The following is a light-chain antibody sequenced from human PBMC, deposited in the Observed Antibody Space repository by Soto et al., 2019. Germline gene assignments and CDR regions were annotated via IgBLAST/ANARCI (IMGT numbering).Light chain of an antibody. V-gene: IGLV1-40*01. CDR3: QSYHSGLSGYV. Sequence: QSVLTQPPSVSGAPGQRVTISCTGSSSNIGADFDVHWYQHLPGTAPRLLIYGHSNRPSGVPDRFSGSKSGTSASLAITGLQAEDEADYYCQSYHSGLSGYVFGAGTKVTVL. J-gene: IGLJ1*01. CDR2: GHS. CDR1: SSNIGADFD.